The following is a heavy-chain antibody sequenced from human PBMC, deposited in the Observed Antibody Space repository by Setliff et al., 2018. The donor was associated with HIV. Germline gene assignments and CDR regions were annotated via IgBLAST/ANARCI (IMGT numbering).Heavy chain of an antibody. CDR2: SHYSVGT. J-gene: IGHJ6*04. CDR1: GYSLSSGYY. CDR3: ARHVPDYDFWSGSPAHYYYYYMDV. D-gene: IGHD3-3*01. V-gene: IGHV4-38-2*01. Sequence: SETLSLTCAVSGYSLSSGYYWGWIRQSPGKGLEWIGISHYSVGTYYNPSLKSRLTISVDTSKNLFSLRVTSVTAADTAIYYCARHVPDYDFWSGSPAHYYYYYMDVWGKGTTVTVSS.